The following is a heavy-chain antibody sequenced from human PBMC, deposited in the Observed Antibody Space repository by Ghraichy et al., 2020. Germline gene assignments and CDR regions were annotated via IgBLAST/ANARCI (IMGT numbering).Heavy chain of an antibody. CDR1: GFTFNSYA. CDR2: ISGSGGST. V-gene: IGHV3-23*01. D-gene: IGHD6-19*01. Sequence: GESLNISCAASGFTFNSYAMSWVRQAPGKGLEWVSAISGSGGSTYYADSVKGRFTISRDNSKNTLYLQMNSLRAEDTAVYYCAKGYSSGWRYFDYWGQGTLVTVSS. J-gene: IGHJ4*02. CDR3: AKGYSSGWRYFDY.